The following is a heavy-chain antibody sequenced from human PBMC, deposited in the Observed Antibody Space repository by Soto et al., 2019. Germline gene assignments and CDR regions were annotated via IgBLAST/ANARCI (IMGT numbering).Heavy chain of an antibody. J-gene: IGHJ4*02. CDR1: GGSISSGGYY. Sequence: QVQLQESGPGLVKPSQTLSLTCTVSGGSISSGGYYWSWIRQHPGKGLEWIGYIYYSGSTCYNPSLKSRVTISVDTSKIQFSLQLSSVTAADTAVYYCARTYSSTFYYFDYWGQGTLVTVSS. V-gene: IGHV4-31*03. D-gene: IGHD6-13*01. CDR3: ARTYSSTFYYFDY. CDR2: IYYSGST.